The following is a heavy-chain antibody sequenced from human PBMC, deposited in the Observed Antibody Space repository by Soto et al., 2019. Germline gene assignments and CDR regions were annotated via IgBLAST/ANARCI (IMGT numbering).Heavy chain of an antibody. Sequence: GGSLRLSCAASGFTFSSYGMHWVRQAPGKGLEWVAVISYDGSNKYYADSVKGRFTISRDNSKNTLYLQMNSLRAEDTAVYYCAKDLTGSSWYYYYYGMDAWGQGTTVTVSS. CDR1: GFTFSSYG. D-gene: IGHD6-13*01. V-gene: IGHV3-30*18. CDR2: ISYDGSNK. CDR3: AKDLTGSSWYYYYYGMDA. J-gene: IGHJ6*02.